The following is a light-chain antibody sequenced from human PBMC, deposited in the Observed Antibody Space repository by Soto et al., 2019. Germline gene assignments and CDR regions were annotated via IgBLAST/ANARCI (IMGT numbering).Light chain of an antibody. J-gene: IGKJ4*01. CDR2: DAS. Sequence: DIQMTQSPSSLSASVGDRVIITCLASQDIGTYLAWYQQKSGKAPKLLISDASYLETGVPSRFSARGSGTEFSFTISSLQPEDFATYYCQQHAELPLTFGRGTNIDIK. CDR1: QDIGTY. CDR3: QQHAELPLT. V-gene: IGKV1-33*01.